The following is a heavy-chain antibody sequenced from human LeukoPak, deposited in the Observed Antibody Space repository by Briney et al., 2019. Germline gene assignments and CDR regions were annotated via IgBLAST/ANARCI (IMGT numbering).Heavy chain of an antibody. CDR2: VDHTGST. J-gene: IGHJ5*02. CDR1: DDSITMYY. CDR3: ARWRELWFDP. Sequence: PSETLSLTCSVSDDSITMYYWTWIRQPPGKGLEWIGYVDHTGSTNFNPSLNGRVSISRDTTKNLFSLKLSSVTAADTAVYYCARWRELWFDPWGQGTLVTVSS. D-gene: IGHD1-7*01. V-gene: IGHV4-59*12.